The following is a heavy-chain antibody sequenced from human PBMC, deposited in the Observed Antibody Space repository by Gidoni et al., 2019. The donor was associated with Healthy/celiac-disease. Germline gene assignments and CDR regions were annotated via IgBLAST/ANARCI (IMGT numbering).Heavy chain of an antibody. V-gene: IGHV4-39*01. CDR1: GGYISSSNYY. CDR2: IYYSGST. Sequence: QLQLQESGPGLVKPSETVSLTCTVSGGYISSSNYYWAWIRQPTGKGLECIGSIYYSGSTYYNPSLKSRVSISVVASTNQLSLKLSSVTAADTAVYYCARHQTYSSSWYRGYYMDVWGKGTTVTVSS. CDR3: ARHQTYSSSWYRGYYMDV. D-gene: IGHD6-13*01. J-gene: IGHJ6*03.